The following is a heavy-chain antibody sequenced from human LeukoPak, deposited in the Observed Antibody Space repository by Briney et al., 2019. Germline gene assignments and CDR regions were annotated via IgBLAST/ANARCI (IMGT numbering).Heavy chain of an antibody. Sequence: SETLSLTCTVSGGSISSGDYYWSWIRQPPGKSLEWIGYIYYSGSTYYNPALKSRVTISVDTSKNQFSLKLSSVTAADTAVYYCARVYGDYTDYWGQGTLVTVSS. J-gene: IGHJ4*02. CDR1: GGSISSGDYY. V-gene: IGHV4-30-4*01. D-gene: IGHD4-17*01. CDR2: IYYSGST. CDR3: ARVYGDYTDY.